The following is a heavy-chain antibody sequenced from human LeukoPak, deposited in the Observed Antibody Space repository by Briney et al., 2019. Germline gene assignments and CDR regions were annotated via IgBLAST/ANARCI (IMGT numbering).Heavy chain of an antibody. V-gene: IGHV4-4*07. D-gene: IGHD2-2*01. J-gene: IGHJ4*02. Sequence: PSQTLSLTCTVSGGSISSYYWSWIRQPAGKGLEWIGRIYTSGSTNYNPSLKSRVTMSVDTSKNQFSLKLSSVTAADTAVYYCARGSYCSSTSCYLFDYWGQGTLVTVSS. CDR3: ARGSYCSSTSCYLFDY. CDR2: IYTSGST. CDR1: GGSISSYY.